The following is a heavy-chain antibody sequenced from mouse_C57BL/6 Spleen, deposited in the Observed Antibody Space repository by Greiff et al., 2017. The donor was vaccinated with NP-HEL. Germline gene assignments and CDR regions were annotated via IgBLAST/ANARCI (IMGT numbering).Heavy chain of an antibody. CDR3: ARLRRGDYYAMDY. V-gene: IGHV1-66*01. D-gene: IGHD2-12*01. CDR1: GYSFTSYY. J-gene: IGHJ4*01. Sequence: VQLQQSGPELVKPGASVKISCKASGYSFTSYYIHWVKQRPGQGLEWIGWIYPGSGNTKYNEKFKGKATLTADTSSSTAYMQLSSLTSEDSAVYYCARLRRGDYYAMDYWGQGTSVTVSS. CDR2: IYPGSGNT.